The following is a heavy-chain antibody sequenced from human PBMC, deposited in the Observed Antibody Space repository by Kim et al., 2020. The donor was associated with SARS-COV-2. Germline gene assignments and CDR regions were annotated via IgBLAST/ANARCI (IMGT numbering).Heavy chain of an antibody. CDR2: ISYDGSNK. J-gene: IGHJ5*02. CDR3: ARDTIAVAGHGFDP. CDR1: GFTFSSYA. V-gene: IGHV3-30*04. D-gene: IGHD6-19*01. Sequence: GGSLRLSCAASGFTFSSYAMHWVRQAPGKGLEWVAVISYDGSNKYYADSVKGRFTISRDNSKNTLYLQMNSLRAEDTAVYYCARDTIAVAGHGFDPWGQGTLVTVSS.